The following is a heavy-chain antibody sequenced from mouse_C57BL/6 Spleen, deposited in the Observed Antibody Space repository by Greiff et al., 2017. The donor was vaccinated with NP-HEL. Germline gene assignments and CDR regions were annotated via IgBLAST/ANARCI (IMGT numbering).Heavy chain of an antibody. CDR3: TRDGLGYYGNWFAY. D-gene: IGHD1-1*01. CDR1: GFTFSSYA. J-gene: IGHJ3*01. CDR2: ISSGGDYI. Sequence: EVQLVESGEGLVKPGGSLKLSCAASGFTFSSYAMSWVRQTPEKRLEWVAYISSGGDYIYYADTVKGRFTISRDNARNTLYLQLSSLKSEDTAMYYCTRDGLGYYGNWFAYWGQGTLVTVS. V-gene: IGHV5-9-1*02.